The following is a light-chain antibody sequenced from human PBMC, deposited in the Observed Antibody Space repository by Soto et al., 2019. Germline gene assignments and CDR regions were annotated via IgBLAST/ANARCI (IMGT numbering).Light chain of an antibody. CDR2: EVS. Sequence: QSALTQPASVSGSPGQSISISCTGTNSDIGTHNSVSWYRQHPGKAPKLIIYEVSKRPSGISNRFSGSKSANTASLTISGLQADDEADYFCASNTPTWVFGGGTKLNVL. J-gene: IGLJ3*02. CDR1: NSDIGTHNS. V-gene: IGLV2-14*03. CDR3: ASNTPTWV.